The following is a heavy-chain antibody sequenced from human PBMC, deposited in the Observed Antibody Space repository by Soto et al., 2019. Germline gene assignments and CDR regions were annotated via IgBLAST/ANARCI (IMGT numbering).Heavy chain of an antibody. CDR1: GFTFSSYS. Sequence: QVQLVESGGGVVQPGRSLRLSCAASGFTFSSYSMHWVRQAPGKGLEWVAVISYDGSNKYYADSVKGRFTISRDNSKNTQYLQMNSLRAEDTAVYYCARASTIFGVVIYFDYWGQGTLVTVSS. J-gene: IGHJ4*02. D-gene: IGHD3-3*01. CDR3: ARASTIFGVVIYFDY. CDR2: ISYDGSNK. V-gene: IGHV3-30-3*01.